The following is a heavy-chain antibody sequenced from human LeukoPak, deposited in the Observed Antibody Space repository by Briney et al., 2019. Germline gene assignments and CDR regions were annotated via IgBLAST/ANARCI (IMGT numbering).Heavy chain of an antibody. CDR3: AREWPNRYWFDR. D-gene: IGHD1-14*01. CDR2: INPSGGTA. V-gene: IGHV1-46*01. J-gene: IGHJ5*02. Sequence: ASVTLSFKASGYTFTSYYIHWVRQAPGQGLEWMGIINPSGGTAQYAQKFQGRVTMTRDTSTSTVYMELTSLRSEDTALYYCAREWPNRYWFDRWGEGTLVTVSS. CDR1: GYTFTSYY.